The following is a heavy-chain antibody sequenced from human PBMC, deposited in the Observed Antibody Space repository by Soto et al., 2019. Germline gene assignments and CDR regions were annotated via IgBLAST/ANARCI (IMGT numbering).Heavy chain of an antibody. V-gene: IGHV3-30*18. CDR1: GFTFSHYA. CDR2: MSYDGSNE. Sequence: QVQLVESGGGVVQPGRSLRLSCAASGFTFSHYAMHWVRQAPGKGLEWVALMSYDGSNEYYADSVKGRFTIPRDNSKNTPYLQKNSLGAEETAVYYWAKYGSHNFAYWGQGTLVTVSS. CDR3: AKYGSHNFAY. J-gene: IGHJ4*02. D-gene: IGHD1-26*01.